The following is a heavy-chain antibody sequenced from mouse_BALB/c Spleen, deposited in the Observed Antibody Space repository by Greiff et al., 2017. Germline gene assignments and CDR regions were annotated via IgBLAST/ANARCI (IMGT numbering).Heavy chain of an antibody. J-gene: IGHJ2*01. Sequence: VKLQQPGAELVRPGASVKLSCKASGYTFTSYWINWVKQRPGQGLEWIGNIYPSDSYTNYNQKFKDKATLTVDKSSSTAYMQLSSPTSEDSAVYYCTRGEAVLNYWGQGTTLTVSS. V-gene: IGHV1-69*02. D-gene: IGHD1-1*01. CDR2: IYPSDSYT. CDR1: GYTFTSYW. CDR3: TRGEAVLNY.